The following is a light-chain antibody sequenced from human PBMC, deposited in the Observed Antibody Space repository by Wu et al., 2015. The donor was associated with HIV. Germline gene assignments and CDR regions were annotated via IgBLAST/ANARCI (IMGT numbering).Light chain of an antibody. V-gene: IGKV3-15*01. CDR3: QHYNNWPPSFT. CDR1: QSVSSN. Sequence: EIVMTRSPVTLSVSPGERATLSCRASQSVSSNLAWYQQKPGQAPRLLIFSASTRAIGIPARFSGSGSGTEFTLTISSLQSEDFAIYYCQHYNNWPPSFTFGPGTKVDIK. J-gene: IGKJ3*01. CDR2: SAS.